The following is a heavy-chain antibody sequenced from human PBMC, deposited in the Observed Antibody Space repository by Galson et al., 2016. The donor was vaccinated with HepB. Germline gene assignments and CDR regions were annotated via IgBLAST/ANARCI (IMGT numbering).Heavy chain of an antibody. J-gene: IGHJ6*02. D-gene: IGHD1-1*01. CDR3: AKDVAKGTSYYFYGMDV. CDR1: GFKFDDYA. Sequence: SLRLSCAASGFKFDDYALHWVRQGPGKGLEWVAGLSWNRGAIGYADSVKGRFPISRDNAKKSLDLQMNSLRAEDTALYYCAKDVAKGTSYYFYGMDVWGQGTTVSVSS. CDR2: LSWNRGAI. V-gene: IGHV3-9*01.